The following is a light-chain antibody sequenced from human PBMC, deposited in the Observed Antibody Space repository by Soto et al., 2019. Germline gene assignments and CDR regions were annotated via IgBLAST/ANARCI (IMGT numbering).Light chain of an antibody. J-gene: IGKJ5*01. CDR1: QGISSY. V-gene: IGKV1-9*01. CDR3: QQYSHLIT. CDR2: AAS. Sequence: IQLTQSPSSLSASVGDRVTITCRASQGISSYLAWYQQKPGEAPKLLIYAASTLQSGVPSRFSGSGSGTDFTLTISSLQPEDFATYYCQQYSHLITFGQGTRLEIK.